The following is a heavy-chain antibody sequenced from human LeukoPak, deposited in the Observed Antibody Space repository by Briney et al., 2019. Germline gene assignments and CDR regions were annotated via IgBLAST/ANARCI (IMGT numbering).Heavy chain of an antibody. CDR3: AKEGAVRDYYSYMDV. Sequence: PGGSLRLSCAASGFTFSNYSMHWVRQTPGEGQGWVAVIWYDGSKKYYADSVKGRFTISRDDSKKKIYLQMNSLRAEDTAVYYCAKEGAVRDYYSYMDVWGKGITVTVSS. J-gene: IGHJ6*03. D-gene: IGHD4-23*01. CDR1: GFTFSNYS. CDR2: IWYDGSKK. V-gene: IGHV3-33*06.